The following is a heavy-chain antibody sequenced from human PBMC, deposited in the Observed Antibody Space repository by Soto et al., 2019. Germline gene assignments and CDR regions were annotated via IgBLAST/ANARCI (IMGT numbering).Heavy chain of an antibody. V-gene: IGHV1-3*01. D-gene: IGHD6-6*01. CDR2: LNAGNGNT. CDR3: ARYLWGSSPPDY. CDR1: GYTFTSYA. Sequence: QVQLVQSGAEVKKPGASVKVSCKASGYTFTSYAMHWLREAPGHRLEWMGWLNAGNGNTKYSQKFQGRVTITRDTSARTDYMELSSLRSEDTAVYYCARYLWGSSPPDYWGQGPLVTVSS. J-gene: IGHJ4*02.